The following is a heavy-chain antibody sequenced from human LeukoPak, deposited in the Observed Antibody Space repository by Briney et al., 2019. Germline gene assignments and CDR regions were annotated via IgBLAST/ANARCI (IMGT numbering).Heavy chain of an antibody. D-gene: IGHD5-24*01. CDR2: IIPILGIA. J-gene: IGHJ6*02. CDR3: ARGPDWDGYRRPYYYYGMDV. CDR1: GGTFSSYA. V-gene: IGHV1-69*04. Sequence: ASVKVSCKASGGTFSSYAISWVRQAPGQGLEWMGRIIPILGIAKYAQKFQGRVTITADKSTSTAYMELSSLRSEDTAVYYCARGPDWDGYRRPYYYYGMDVWGQGTTVTVSS.